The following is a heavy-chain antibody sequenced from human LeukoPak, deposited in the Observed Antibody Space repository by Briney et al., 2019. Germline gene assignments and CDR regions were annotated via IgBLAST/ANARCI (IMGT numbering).Heavy chain of an antibody. D-gene: IGHD2-15*01. CDR3: ARGDCSGGSCYLSLTTIDY. Sequence: PGGSLRLSCAASGFTFSSYEMNWVRQAPGKGLEWVSYISSSSSTIYYADSVKGRLTISRDNAKNSLYLQMNSLRAEDTAVYYCARGDCSGGSCYLSLTTIDYWGQGTLVTVSS. CDR1: GFTFSSYE. CDR2: ISSSSSTI. V-gene: IGHV3-48*01. J-gene: IGHJ4*02.